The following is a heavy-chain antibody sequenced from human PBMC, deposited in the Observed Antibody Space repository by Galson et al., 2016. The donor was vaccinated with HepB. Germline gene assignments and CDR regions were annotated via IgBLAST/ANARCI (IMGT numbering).Heavy chain of an antibody. CDR2: ISGGGGSR. V-gene: IGHV3-23*01. CDR1: GFMFRSYA. J-gene: IGHJ5*02. Sequence: SLRLSCAASGFMFRSYAMSWVRQAPGKGLEWVSVISGGGGSRYYADSVKGRFTVSRDNSKNTLHLQMSSLRAEDTAVYFCAKDAALLWCGEPQGFDPWGQGTLVTVSS. D-gene: IGHD3-10*01. CDR3: AKDAALLWCGEPQGFDP.